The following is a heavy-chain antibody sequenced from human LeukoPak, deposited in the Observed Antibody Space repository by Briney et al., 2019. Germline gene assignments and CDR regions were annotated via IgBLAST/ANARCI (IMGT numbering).Heavy chain of an antibody. D-gene: IGHD3-22*01. J-gene: IGHJ4*02. CDR2: INPNSGGT. Sequence: GASVKVSCKASGYTFTGYYMHWVRQAPGQGLEWMGWINPNSGGTNYAQKFQGRVTMTRDTSISTAYMELSRLRSDDTAVYYCARDLLYYYDSSGYGAPIWDYWDQGTLVTVSS. CDR3: ARDLLYYYDSSGYGAPIWDY. CDR1: GYTFTGYY. V-gene: IGHV1-2*02.